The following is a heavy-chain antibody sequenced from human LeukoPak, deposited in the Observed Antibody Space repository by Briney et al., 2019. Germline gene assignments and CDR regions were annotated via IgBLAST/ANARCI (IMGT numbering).Heavy chain of an antibody. CDR1: GFTFSSYS. CDR2: ISGSGGNT. CDR3: AKDGDSSGYAFDI. J-gene: IGHJ3*02. V-gene: IGHV3-23*01. Sequence: PGGSLRLSCAASGFTFSSYSVNWVRQAPGKGLEWVSVISGSGGNTYYADSVKGRFTISRDNSKNTLYLQMNSLRAEDTAVYYCAKDGDSSGYAFDIWGHGTMVTVPS. D-gene: IGHD3-22*01.